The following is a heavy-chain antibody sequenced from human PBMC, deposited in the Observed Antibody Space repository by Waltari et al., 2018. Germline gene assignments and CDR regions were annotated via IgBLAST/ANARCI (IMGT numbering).Heavy chain of an antibody. CDR1: GFTFVNYW. CDR2: IKEDGTEE. J-gene: IGHJ4*02. Sequence: EVQLVESGGGLVQPGGSLRLYCTASGFTFVNYWMSWVRQAPGKGLQWVAYIKEDGTEESYLDSLKGRFTISRDDAKNSLHLQMNSLRVEDTAIYYCSMVSKGIHFDYWGQGTLVTVSS. CDR3: SMVSKGIHFDY. V-gene: IGHV3-7*04.